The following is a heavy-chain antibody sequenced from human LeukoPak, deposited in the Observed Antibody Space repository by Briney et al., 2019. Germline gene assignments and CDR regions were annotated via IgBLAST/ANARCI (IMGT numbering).Heavy chain of an antibody. V-gene: IGHV3-15*01. Sequence: GGSLRLSCAASGFTFSNAWMNWVRQAPGKGLEWVGRIKSKAIGAPTDYAAPVRGRLTISKDDSKTTLYLQMNSLKTEDTAVYYCTSTCGYSGYDLGYWGQGTLVTVSS. CDR3: TSTCGYSGYDLGY. J-gene: IGHJ4*02. CDR2: IKSKAIGAPT. D-gene: IGHD5-12*01. CDR1: GFTFSNAW.